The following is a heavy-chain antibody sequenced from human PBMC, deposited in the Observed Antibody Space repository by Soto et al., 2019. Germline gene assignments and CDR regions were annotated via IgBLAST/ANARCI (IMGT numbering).Heavy chain of an antibody. CDR2: IFYTGST. Sequence: SETLSLTCTVSGGSISTYYWNWIRQPPGKGLEWIGYIFYTGSTNYKSSLQSRVTMSVDTSNNQFSLKLSSVTAADTAVYYCAATFGSKRYYDGWFDSWGQGTLVTVSS. CDR3: AATFGSKRYYDGWFDS. J-gene: IGHJ5*01. V-gene: IGHV4-59*08. CDR1: GGSISTYY. D-gene: IGHD3-10*01.